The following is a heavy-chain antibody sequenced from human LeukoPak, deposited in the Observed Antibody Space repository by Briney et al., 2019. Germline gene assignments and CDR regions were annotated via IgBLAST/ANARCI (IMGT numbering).Heavy chain of an antibody. J-gene: IGHJ4*02. CDR3: AKDLGYCSGGSCY. CDR1: GFTFSSYG. D-gene: IGHD2-15*01. V-gene: IGHV3-30*02. Sequence: QAGGSLRLSCAASGFTFSSYGMHWVRQAPGKGLEWVAFIRYDGSNKYYADSVKGRFTISRDNSKNTPYLQMNSLRAEDTAVYYCAKDLGYCSGGSCYWGQGTLVTVSS. CDR2: IRYDGSNK.